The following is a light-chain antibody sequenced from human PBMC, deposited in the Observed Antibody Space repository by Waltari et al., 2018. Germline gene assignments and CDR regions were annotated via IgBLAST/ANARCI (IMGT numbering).Light chain of an antibody. Sequence: QSVLTQPPSTSGTPGQRVTISCSGSTSNIGNNFVYWYQQLPGTAPKLLIYRNNQRPSGVPDRFSGAKSGTSAFLAINGLRSEDEADYYCAAWDDKMSGPWVFGGGTKLTVL. CDR3: AAWDDKMSGPWV. J-gene: IGLJ3*02. CDR1: TSNIGNNF. CDR2: RNN. V-gene: IGLV1-47*01.